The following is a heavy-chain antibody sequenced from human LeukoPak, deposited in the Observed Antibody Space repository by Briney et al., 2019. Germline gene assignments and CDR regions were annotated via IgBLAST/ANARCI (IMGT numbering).Heavy chain of an antibody. CDR3: ARGPGWALHKRYFDS. J-gene: IGHJ4*02. CDR2: VYWDNGHI. V-gene: IGHV3-9*01. CDR1: GFALQSYA. Sequence: SLRLYCAASGFALQSYAMHWVRQAPGGGLEWVISVYWDNGHIAYADSVKGRFSISRDNAKNSLYLQMSSLRPEDTALYYCARGPGWALHKRYFDSWGQGALVIVSS. D-gene: IGHD1-26*01.